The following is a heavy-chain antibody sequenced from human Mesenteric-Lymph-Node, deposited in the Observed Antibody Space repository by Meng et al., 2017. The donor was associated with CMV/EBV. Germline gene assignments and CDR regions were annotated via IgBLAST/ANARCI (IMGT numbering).Heavy chain of an antibody. CDR2: IYRGGSRT. D-gene: IGHD5-12*01. CDR3: AKDSDYDSFDF. V-gene: IGHV3-23*03. CDR1: GFTFSNFA. Sequence: GESLKISCEASGFTFSNFAMNWVRQAPGKGLEWVSVIYRGGSRTSYADSVKGRFTISRDNSKNTVYLQMNSLRADGTAVYYCAKDSDYDSFDFWGQGTLVTVSS. J-gene: IGHJ4*02.